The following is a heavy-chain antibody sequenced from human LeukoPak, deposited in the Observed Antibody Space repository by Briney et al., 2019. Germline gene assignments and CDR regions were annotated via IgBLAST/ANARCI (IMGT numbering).Heavy chain of an antibody. J-gene: IGHJ4*02. CDR1: GGSISSYY. Sequence: SETLSLTCTVSGGSISSYYWSWIRQPPGKGLGWIGYIYYSGSTNYNPSLKSRVTISVDTSKNQFSLKLSSVTAADTAVYYCARERCSGGSCYLGYWGQGTLVAVSS. D-gene: IGHD2-15*01. CDR3: ARERCSGGSCYLGY. V-gene: IGHV4-59*13. CDR2: IYYSGST.